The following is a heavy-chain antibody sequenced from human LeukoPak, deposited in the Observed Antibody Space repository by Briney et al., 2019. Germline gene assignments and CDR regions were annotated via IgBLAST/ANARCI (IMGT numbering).Heavy chain of an antibody. Sequence: NASETLSLTCTISGGSISSSIYNWGWIRQSPGKGLEWIGSIYYTGITNYNPSLKSRVTISVDTSKNQFSPRLSSVTAADTSVYYCARERDYYDSSGDNWFDPWGQGTLVTVSS. CDR2: IYYTGIT. V-gene: IGHV4-39*02. D-gene: IGHD3-22*01. CDR3: ARERDYYDSSGDNWFDP. CDR1: GGSISSSIYN. J-gene: IGHJ5*02.